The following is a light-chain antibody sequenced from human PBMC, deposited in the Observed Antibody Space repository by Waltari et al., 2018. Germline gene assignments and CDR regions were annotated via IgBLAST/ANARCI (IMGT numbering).Light chain of an antibody. CDR2: GGS. V-gene: IGKV2-40*01. CDR1: QSLLHSNGNTY. Sequence: DLLMTQTPLSLPITPGEPASIYCRSSQSLLHSNGNTYLHWYLQKPGQSPQLLIYGGSNRASGVPDRFSGSGSGTDFTLKISKVEAEDVGVYYCVQAIAFPFTFGPGTKLDIK. J-gene: IGKJ3*01. CDR3: VQAIAFPFT.